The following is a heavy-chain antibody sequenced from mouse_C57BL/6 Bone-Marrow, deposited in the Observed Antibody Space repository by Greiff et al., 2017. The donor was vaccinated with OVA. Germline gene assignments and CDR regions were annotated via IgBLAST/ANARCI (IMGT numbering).Heavy chain of an antibody. CDR3: ARARGTITTDY. CDR2: ISYDGSN. Sequence: EVKLMESGPGLVKPSQSLSLTCSVTGYSITSGYYWNWIRQFPGNKLEWMGYISYDGSNNYNPSLKNRISITRDTSKNQFFLKLNSVTTEDTATYYCARARGTITTDYWGQGTSVTVSS. V-gene: IGHV3-6*01. CDR1: GYSITSGYY. D-gene: IGHD1-1*02. J-gene: IGHJ4*01.